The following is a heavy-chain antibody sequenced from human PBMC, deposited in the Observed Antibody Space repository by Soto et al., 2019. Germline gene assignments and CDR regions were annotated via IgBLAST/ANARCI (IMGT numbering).Heavy chain of an antibody. J-gene: IGHJ6*02. V-gene: IGHV1-58*01. CDR1: GFTFTSSS. Sequence: SVKVSCKASGFTFTSSSVQWVRQARGQRLEWIGWIVVGSGNTNYAQKFQERVTITRDMSTSTAYMELSSLRSEDTAVYYCAADGRTRVTIFGVTTSYYGMDVWGQGTTVTVS. D-gene: IGHD3-3*01. CDR3: AADGRTRVTIFGVTTSYYGMDV. CDR2: IVVGSGNT.